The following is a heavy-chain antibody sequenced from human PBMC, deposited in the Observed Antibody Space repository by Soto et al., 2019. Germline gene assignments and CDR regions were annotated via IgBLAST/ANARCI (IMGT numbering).Heavy chain of an antibody. J-gene: IGHJ4*02. CDR1: GCTFSSYT. D-gene: IGHD6-19*01. CDR2: IIPILGIA. CDR3: ARGDIAVAGRGSGY. V-gene: IGHV1-69*02. Sequence: QVQLVQSGAEVKKPGSSVKVSCKASGCTFSSYTISWVRQAPGQGLEWMGRIIPILGIANYAQKFQGRVTITADKSTSTAYMELSSLRSEDTAVYYCARGDIAVAGRGSGYWGQGTLVTVSS.